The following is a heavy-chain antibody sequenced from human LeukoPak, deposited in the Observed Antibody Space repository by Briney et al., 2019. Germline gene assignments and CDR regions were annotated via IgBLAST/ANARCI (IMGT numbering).Heavy chain of an antibody. V-gene: IGHV1-18*01. CDR2: ISAYNGNT. D-gene: IGHD6-13*01. CDR3: ARERWEYSSSGEDFDY. Sequence: GASVKVSCKASGYTFTSYGISWVRQAPGQGLEWMGWISAYNGNTNYAQKLQGRVAMTTDTSTSTAYMELRSLRAEDTAVYYCARERWEYSSSGEDFDYWGQGTLVTVSS. CDR1: GYTFTSYG. J-gene: IGHJ4*02.